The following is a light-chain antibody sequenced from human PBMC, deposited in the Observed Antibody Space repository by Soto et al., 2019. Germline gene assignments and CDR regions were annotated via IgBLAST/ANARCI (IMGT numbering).Light chain of an antibody. V-gene: IGLV2-14*01. CDR2: EVS. CDR1: SSDVGGYKY. Sequence: QSALTQPASVSGSPGQSITISCTGTSSDVGGYKYVSWYQLHPGKAPKLMIYEVSNRPSGVSNRFSGSKSGNTASLTISGLQAEDEADYYCSSYTSSSTLVFGTGTKLTVL. CDR3: SSYTSSSTLV. J-gene: IGLJ1*01.